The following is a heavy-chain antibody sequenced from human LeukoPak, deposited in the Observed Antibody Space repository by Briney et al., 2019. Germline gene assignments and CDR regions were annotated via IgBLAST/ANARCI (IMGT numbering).Heavy chain of an antibody. CDR3: ARQKGDSSSSPDY. V-gene: IGHV4-59*08. CDR2: IYYSGST. D-gene: IGHD6-6*01. Sequence: SETLSLTCTVSGGSISSYYWSWIRQPPGKGLEWIGYIYYSGSTNYNPSLKSRVTIPVDTSENQFSLKLSSVTAADTAVYYCARQKGDSSSSPDYWGQGTLVTVSS. J-gene: IGHJ4*02. CDR1: GGSISSYY.